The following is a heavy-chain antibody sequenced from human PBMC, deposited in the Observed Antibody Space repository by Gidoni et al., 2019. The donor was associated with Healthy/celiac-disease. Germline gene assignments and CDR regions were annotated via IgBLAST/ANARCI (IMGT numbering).Heavy chain of an antibody. CDR1: VGSISSYY. V-gene: IGHV4-59*01. J-gene: IGHJ3*02. CDR2: IDYSGST. Sequence: VQLQESVPVLVTPSETLSLTCTVSVGSISSYYWSWIRQPPGKGLEWIGYIDYSGSTNYNPSRKSGVTISVDTAKNQFSLKRSSVTAAETAVYYCARFRSIATDDFDIGGQGTMVTVSS. CDR3: ARFRSIATDDFDI.